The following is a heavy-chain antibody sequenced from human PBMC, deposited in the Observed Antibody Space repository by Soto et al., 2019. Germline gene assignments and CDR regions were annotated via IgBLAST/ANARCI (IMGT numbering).Heavy chain of an antibody. D-gene: IGHD6-6*01. J-gene: IGHJ6*02. CDR1: GFTFRTYG. CDR3: PKVIRADSTSSNFYYYSGLDG. CDR2: ISNNGINK. Sequence: QVQLVESGGGVVQPGRSLRLSCEASGFTFRTYGMHWVRQAPGKGLEWLAVISNNGINKYYADSVKGRFTISRDNSRDILFLQLNSLRGEDTAIYYCPKVIRADSTSSNFYYYSGLDGWGQGTKVTVSS. V-gene: IGHV3-30*18.